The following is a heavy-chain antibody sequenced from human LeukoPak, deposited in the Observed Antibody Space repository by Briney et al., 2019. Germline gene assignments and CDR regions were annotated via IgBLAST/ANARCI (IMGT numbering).Heavy chain of an antibody. CDR1: GGSISSSSYY. J-gene: IGHJ5*02. D-gene: IGHD2-2*01. Sequence: SETLSLTCTVSGGSISSSSYYWGWIRQPPGKGLEWIGSIYYSGSTYYNPSLKSRVTTSVDTSKNQFSLKLSSVTAADTAVYYCARHEDIVVVPAAVNWFDPWGQGTLVTVSS. CDR3: ARHEDIVVVPAAVNWFDP. CDR2: IYYSGST. V-gene: IGHV4-39*01.